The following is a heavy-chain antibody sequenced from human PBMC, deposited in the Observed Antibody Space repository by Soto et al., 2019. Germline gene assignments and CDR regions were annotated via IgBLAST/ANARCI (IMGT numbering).Heavy chain of an antibody. CDR3: ARGLTTASIPGY. J-gene: IGHJ4*02. V-gene: IGHV3-33*01. CDR2: IWYDGSNK. Sequence: GGSLRLSCAASGFPFSSYGMHWVRQAPGKGLEWVAVIWYDGSNKYYADSVKGRFTISRDNSKNTLYLQMNSLRAEDTAVYYCARGLTTASIPGYWGQGTLVTVSS. D-gene: IGHD4-17*01. CDR1: GFPFSSYG.